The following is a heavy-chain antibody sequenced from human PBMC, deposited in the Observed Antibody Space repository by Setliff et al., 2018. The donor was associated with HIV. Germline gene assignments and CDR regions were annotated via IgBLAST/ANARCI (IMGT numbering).Heavy chain of an antibody. CDR1: GFSLSTNGEG. CDR2: IYWDDDK. Sequence: SGPTLVNPTQTLTLTCTFSGFSLSTNGEGVGWIRQSPGKSLEWRALIYWDDDKHYSPTLKSRLTVTKETSKNQVVFTMTNMDPVDTATYFSADRPDGYSPFGHWGQGSLVTVSS. V-gene: IGHV2-5*02. D-gene: IGHD3-16*01. CDR3: ADRPDGYSPFGH. J-gene: IGHJ4*02.